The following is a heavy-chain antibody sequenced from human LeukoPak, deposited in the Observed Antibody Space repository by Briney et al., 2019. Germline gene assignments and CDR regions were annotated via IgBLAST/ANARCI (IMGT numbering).Heavy chain of an antibody. D-gene: IGHD3/OR15-3a*01. V-gene: IGHV4-34*01. CDR2: TNHSGST. J-gene: IGHJ4*02. CDR1: GGSFSGYH. Sequence: SETLSLTCAVYGGSFSGYHWSLIRQPPGKGLEWIGGTNHSGSTNDNPSLNSRVTISVDTSKNQFSLKLSSVTAADTAVYYCARQTGSGLFILPGGQGTLVTVSS. CDR3: ARQTGSGLFILP.